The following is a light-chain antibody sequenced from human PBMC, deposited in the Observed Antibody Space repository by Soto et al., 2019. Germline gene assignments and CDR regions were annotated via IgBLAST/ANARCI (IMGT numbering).Light chain of an antibody. V-gene: IGLV1-44*01. CDR1: SSNIGSTA. J-gene: IGLJ1*01. CDR3: AAWDDSLNGYV. Sequence: QSVLTQPPSASGTPGQRVTISYSGSSSNIGSTAVNWYQQLPGTATKLLIYSNNQRPSGVPYRFSGSKSGTSASLAISGLQTGDEDDYYCAAWDDSLNGYVFGTGTKLTVL. CDR2: SNN.